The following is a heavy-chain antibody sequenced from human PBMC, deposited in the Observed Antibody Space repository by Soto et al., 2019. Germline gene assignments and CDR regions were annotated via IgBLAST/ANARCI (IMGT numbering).Heavy chain of an antibody. D-gene: IGHD2-8*01. CDR2: ISYDGSNK. V-gene: IGHV3-30*18. CDR3: AKEYCTNGVCYPGGYFDY. J-gene: IGHJ4*02. Sequence: GGSLRLSCAASGFTFSSYGMHWVRQAPGKGLEWVAVISYDGSNKYYADSVKGRFTISRDNSKNTLYLQMNSLRAEDTAVYYCAKEYCTNGVCYPGGYFDYWGQGTLVTVSS. CDR1: GFTFSSYG.